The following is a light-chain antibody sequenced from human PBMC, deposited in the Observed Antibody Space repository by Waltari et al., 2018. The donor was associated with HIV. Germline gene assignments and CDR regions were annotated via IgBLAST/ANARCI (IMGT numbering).Light chain of an antibody. V-gene: IGKV3-20*01. Sequence: EIVLTQSPVTLSLSPGERATLSCRAGQSVPSNYLAWYQQRPGQPPRLLMYDASVSATGIPDRFSGGGSGTDFTLTITRMEPEDFAVYYCQQYGSSHFTFGPGTKVDI. CDR3: QQYGSSHFT. CDR1: QSVPSNY. J-gene: IGKJ3*01. CDR2: DAS.